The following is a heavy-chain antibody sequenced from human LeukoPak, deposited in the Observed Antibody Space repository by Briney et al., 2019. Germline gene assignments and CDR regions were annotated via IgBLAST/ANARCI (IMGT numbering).Heavy chain of an antibody. CDR2: IRGSNSDT. CDR1: GYTLSSYG. J-gene: IGHJ5*02. D-gene: IGHD3-3*01. Sequence: ASVKVSCKASGYTLSSYGVSWVRQAPGQGLEWVGWIRGSNSDTNYVPRLQGRVTMTTDTSTSTACMELRSLRSDDTAVYYCARGEYNYDFWMAPGGFDPWGQGTLVTVSS. CDR3: ARGEYNYDFWMAPGGFDP. V-gene: IGHV1-18*01.